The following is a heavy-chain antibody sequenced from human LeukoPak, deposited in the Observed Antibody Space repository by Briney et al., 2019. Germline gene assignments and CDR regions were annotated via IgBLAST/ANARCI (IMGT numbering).Heavy chain of an antibody. J-gene: IGHJ4*02. V-gene: IGHV3-30*18. Sequence: GGSLRLSCAASGFTFSHYSMYWVRQAPGKGLEWVAVISYDGSNKYYADSVKGRFTISRDNSKNTLYLQMNSLRAEDTAVYYCAKILPDTVTADYWGQGTLVTVSS. CDR1: GFTFSHYS. CDR3: AKILPDTVTADY. D-gene: IGHD4-11*01. CDR2: ISYDGSNK.